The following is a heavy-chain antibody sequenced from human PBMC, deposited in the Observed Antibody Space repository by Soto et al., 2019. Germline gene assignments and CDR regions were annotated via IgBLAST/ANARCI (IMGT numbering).Heavy chain of an antibody. CDR2: INHSGST. CDR1: GXSFSGYY. Sequence: LSLTCAVYGXSFSGYYWSWIRQPPGKGLEWIGEINHSGSTNYNPSLKSRVTISVDTSKNQFSLKLSSVTAADTAVYYCARVYDFWSGYYRIPYGMDVWGQGTTVTVSS. J-gene: IGHJ6*02. CDR3: ARVYDFWSGYYRIPYGMDV. V-gene: IGHV4-34*01. D-gene: IGHD3-3*01.